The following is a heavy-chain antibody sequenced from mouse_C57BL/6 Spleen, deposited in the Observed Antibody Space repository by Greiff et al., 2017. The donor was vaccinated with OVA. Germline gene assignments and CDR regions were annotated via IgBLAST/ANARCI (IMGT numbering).Heavy chain of an antibody. Sequence: EVMLVESGGGLVKPGGSLKLSCAASGFTFSSYAMSWVRQTPEKRLEWVATISDGGSYTYYPANVKGRFTISRDNAKNNLYLQMSHLKSEDTAMYYGAGETARATDWFAYWGQGTLVTVSA. CDR2: ISDGGSYT. CDR3: AGETARATDWFAY. CDR1: GFTFSSYA. D-gene: IGHD3-2*01. V-gene: IGHV5-4*03. J-gene: IGHJ3*01.